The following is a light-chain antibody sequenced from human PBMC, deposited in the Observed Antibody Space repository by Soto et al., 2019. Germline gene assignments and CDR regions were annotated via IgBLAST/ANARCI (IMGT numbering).Light chain of an antibody. CDR3: ATWDSALSAGV. J-gene: IGLJ3*02. V-gene: IGLV1-51*01. CDR2: DNN. Sequence: QSVLTQPPSMSAAPGQMVAISCSGTSSNIGDNSVSWYQHFPGTAPKVLIYDNNRRPSGIPDRFSGSKSGTSATLTIIGLQTGDEAEYYCATWDSALSAGVFGGGTKLTVL. CDR1: SSNIGDNS.